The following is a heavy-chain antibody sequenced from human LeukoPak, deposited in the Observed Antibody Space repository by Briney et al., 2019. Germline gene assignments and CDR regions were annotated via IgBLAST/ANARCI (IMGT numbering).Heavy chain of an antibody. Sequence: SVKVSCEASGFTFTSSAMQWVRQARGQRLEWIGWIVVGSGNTNYAQKFQERVTITRDMSTSTAYMELSSLRSEDTAVYYCAAGPYYDSSGYYYQTRYYYYMDVWGKGTTVTVSS. D-gene: IGHD3-22*01. CDR2: IVVGSGNT. CDR3: AAGPYYDSSGYYYQTRYYYYMDV. J-gene: IGHJ6*03. V-gene: IGHV1-58*02. CDR1: GFTFTSSA.